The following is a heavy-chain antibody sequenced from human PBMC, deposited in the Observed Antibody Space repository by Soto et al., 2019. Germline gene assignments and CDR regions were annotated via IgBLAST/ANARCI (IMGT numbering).Heavy chain of an antibody. CDR2: ISASGGST. V-gene: IGHV3-23*01. D-gene: IGHD6-13*01. Sequence: GGSLRLSCVASGFTFSTYAMSWVRQAPGKGLEWVSAISASGGSTYYADSVKGRFTISRDKSKNTLYLQMNSLRVEDTAVYYCAKGTSGYSSSCPGVWGQGTTVTVSS. J-gene: IGHJ6*02. CDR1: GFTFSTYA. CDR3: AKGTSGYSSSCPGV.